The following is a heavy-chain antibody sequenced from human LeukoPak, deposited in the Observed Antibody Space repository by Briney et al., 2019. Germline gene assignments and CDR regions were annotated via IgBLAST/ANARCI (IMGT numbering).Heavy chain of an antibody. V-gene: IGHV1-18*01. CDR3: ARAGSDYCGGDCPKFDY. CDR1: GYTFTSYG. Sequence: ASVKVSCKASGYTFTSYGISWVRQAPGQGLEWMGWISGYNGNTNYAEKVQGRVTMTRDTSTSTVYMELSSLRSEDTAVYYCARAGSDYCGGDCPKFDYWGQGTLVTVSS. D-gene: IGHD2-21*02. J-gene: IGHJ4*02. CDR2: ISGYNGNT.